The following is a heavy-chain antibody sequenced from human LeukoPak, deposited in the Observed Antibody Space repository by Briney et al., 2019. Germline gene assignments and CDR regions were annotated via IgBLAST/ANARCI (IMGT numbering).Heavy chain of an antibody. Sequence: GGSLRLSCAASGFTFSSYAMSWVRQAPGKGLEWVSAISGSGGSTYYAGSVKGRFTISRDNSKNTLYLQMNSLRAEDTAVYYCATRNDFRSGYQDYWGQGTLVTVSS. V-gene: IGHV3-23*01. CDR1: GFTFSSYA. CDR3: ATRNDFRSGYQDY. D-gene: IGHD3-3*01. CDR2: ISGSGGST. J-gene: IGHJ4*02.